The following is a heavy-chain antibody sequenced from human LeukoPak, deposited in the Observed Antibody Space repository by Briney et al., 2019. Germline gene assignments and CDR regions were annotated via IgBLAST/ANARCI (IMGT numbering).Heavy chain of an antibody. V-gene: IGHV4-30-2*01. Sequence: LRLSCAASGFTFSSYGMHWIRQPPGKGLEWIGYIYHSGSTYYNPSLKSRVTISVDRSKNQFSLKLSSVTAADTAVYYCARARRRITIFGVVTNWFDPWGQGTLVTVSS. CDR3: ARARRRITIFGVVTNWFDP. J-gene: IGHJ5*02. D-gene: IGHD3-3*01. CDR1: GFTFSSYG. CDR2: IYHSGST.